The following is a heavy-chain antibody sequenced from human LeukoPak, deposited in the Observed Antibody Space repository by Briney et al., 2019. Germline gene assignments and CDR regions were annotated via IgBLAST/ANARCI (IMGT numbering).Heavy chain of an antibody. CDR3: AKGQRPYSYDAEIDY. Sequence: PSETLSLTCGVSGGSFSGFFWTWIRQPPGKGLEWIGEINHSGSTNYNPSLKTRATISVDASKNQFSLKLTSVTAADTAVYYCAKGQRPYSYDAEIDYWGQGTLVTVSS. D-gene: IGHD5-18*01. CDR1: GGSFSGFF. J-gene: IGHJ4*02. CDR2: INHSGST. V-gene: IGHV4-34*01.